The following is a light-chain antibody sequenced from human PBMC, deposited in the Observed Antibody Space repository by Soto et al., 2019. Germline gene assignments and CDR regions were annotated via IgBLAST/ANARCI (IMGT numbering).Light chain of an antibody. CDR3: QQYYKWPPPFT. V-gene: IGKV3-15*01. Sequence: EIVMTQSPATLSVSPGERATLACRASQSVGSKLAWYQQKPGQAPRLLIHGASTRATGIPARFSGSGSGTEFTLSISSLQSEDFAVYYCQQYYKWPPPFTIGPGTKVEIK. CDR1: QSVGSK. CDR2: GAS. J-gene: IGKJ3*01.